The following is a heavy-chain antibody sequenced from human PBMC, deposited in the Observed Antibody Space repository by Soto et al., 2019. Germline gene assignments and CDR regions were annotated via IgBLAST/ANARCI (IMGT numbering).Heavy chain of an antibody. J-gene: IGHJ4*02. Sequence: QVQLVESGGGVVQPGRSLRLSCAASGFSFSISPMHWVRQAPGKGPDCVALISYDGTNKFYADSVKGRFTISRDNSKSTLYLQVDSLRPEDAAVYYCARDPKTSGGQNWAFNYFDSWGQGTLVTVSS. V-gene: IGHV3-30-3*01. D-gene: IGHD7-27*01. CDR1: GFSFSISP. CDR2: ISYDGTNK. CDR3: ARDPKTSGGQNWAFNYFDS.